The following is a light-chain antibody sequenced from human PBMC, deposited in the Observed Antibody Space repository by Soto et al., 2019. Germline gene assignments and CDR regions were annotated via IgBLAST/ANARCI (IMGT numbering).Light chain of an antibody. V-gene: IGLV1-47*01. Sequence: QCVLTQPPSASGTPGQRVTISCSGSSSNIGSNYVYWYQQLPGTAPKLLIYRNNQRLSGVPDRFSGSKSGTSASLAISGLRSEDEAEYYCAAWDDSLSGYVFGTGTKVTVL. CDR2: RNN. CDR1: SSNIGSNY. CDR3: AAWDDSLSGYV. J-gene: IGLJ1*01.